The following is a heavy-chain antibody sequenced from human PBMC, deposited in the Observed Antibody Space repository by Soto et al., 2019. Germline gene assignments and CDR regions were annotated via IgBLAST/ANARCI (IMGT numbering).Heavy chain of an antibody. J-gene: IGHJ4*02. CDR1: GFTVSNNY. Sequence: EVQLVESGGGLVQPGGSLRLSCAASGFTVSNNYMRWVRQAPGKGLEWVSLIYSGGATYYAESVKGRFTISRDNSKNTLYLQMNSLRAEDTAVYYCARDGTDNWVGGQGILVTVSS. D-gene: IGHD1-1*01. CDR3: ARDGTDNWV. CDR2: IYSGGAT. V-gene: IGHV3-66*01.